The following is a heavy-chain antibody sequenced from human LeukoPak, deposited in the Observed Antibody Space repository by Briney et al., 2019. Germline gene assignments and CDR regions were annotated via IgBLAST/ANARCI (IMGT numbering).Heavy chain of an antibody. Sequence: PSEALSLTCAVYGGSFSGYYWSWIRQPPGKGLEWIGEINHSGSTNYNPSLKSRVTISVDTSKNQFSLKLSSVTAADTAVYYCARDVAGVLNWFDPWGQGTLVTVSS. J-gene: IGHJ5*02. CDR1: GGSFSGYY. V-gene: IGHV4-34*01. CDR2: INHSGST. CDR3: ARDVAGVLNWFDP. D-gene: IGHD6-19*01.